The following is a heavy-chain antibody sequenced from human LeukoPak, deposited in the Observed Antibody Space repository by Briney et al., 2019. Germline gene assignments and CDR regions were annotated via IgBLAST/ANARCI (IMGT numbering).Heavy chain of an antibody. CDR1: GGSISSCY. J-gene: IGHJ4*02. Sequence: PSETLSLTCTVSGGSISSCYWSWIQQPPGKRLEWIGYMYYSGSTNYSPSLKGRVTISVDTPKNQFSLKLNSVTAADTAVYYCARGVRRPLNVGVTYFDYWGQGTLVTVSS. V-gene: IGHV4-59*01. D-gene: IGHD3-22*01. CDR3: ARGVRRPLNVGVTYFDY. CDR2: MYYSGST.